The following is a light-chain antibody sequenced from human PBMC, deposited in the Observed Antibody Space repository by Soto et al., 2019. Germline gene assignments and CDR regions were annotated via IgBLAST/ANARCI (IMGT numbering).Light chain of an antibody. Sequence: QSVLTQPASVSGSPGQSITISCTGTSSDVGSYNLVSWYQQHPGKAPKLMIYEGSKRPSGVSNRFSGYKSGNTASLTISGLHAEDEADYYCCSYAGSSTYVVFGGGTKLTVL. CDR3: CSYAGSSTYVV. CDR2: EGS. J-gene: IGLJ2*01. V-gene: IGLV2-23*01. CDR1: SSDVGSYNL.